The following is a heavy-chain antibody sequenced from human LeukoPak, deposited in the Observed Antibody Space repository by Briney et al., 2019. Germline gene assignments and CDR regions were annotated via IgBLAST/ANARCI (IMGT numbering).Heavy chain of an antibody. J-gene: IGHJ4*02. CDR3: ARVGGYSGYEPFDY. Sequence: ASVKVSCKASGYTFTGYYMHWVRQAPGQGLERMGWINPNSGGTNYAQKFQGRVTMTRDTSISTAYMELSRLRSDDTAVYYCARVGGYSGYEPFDYWGQGTLVTVSS. V-gene: IGHV1-2*02. CDR2: INPNSGGT. D-gene: IGHD5-12*01. CDR1: GYTFTGYY.